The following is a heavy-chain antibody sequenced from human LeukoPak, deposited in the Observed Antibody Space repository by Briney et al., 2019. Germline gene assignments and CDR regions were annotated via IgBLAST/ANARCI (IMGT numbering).Heavy chain of an antibody. V-gene: IGHV3-53*04. CDR2: IYSGGST. CDR3: ARVKLLSLDY. CDR1: GFSVSSNY. Sequence: GGSLRLSCAASGFSVSSNYMSWVRQAPGKGLEWVSVIYSGGSTYYADSVKGRFTISRHNSKNTLYLQMNSLRAEDTAVYYCARVKLLSLDYWGQGTLVTVSS. D-gene: IGHD2-15*01. J-gene: IGHJ4*02.